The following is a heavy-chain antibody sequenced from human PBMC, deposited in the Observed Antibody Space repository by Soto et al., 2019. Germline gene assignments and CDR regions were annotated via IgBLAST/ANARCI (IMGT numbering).Heavy chain of an antibody. Sequence: QAGGSLRLSCAASGFTFSSYAMAWVRQAPGKGLEWVSVISYSGDNTYYEVSVKGHFTISRDTSKDTVHLQMNSLRAEYTAVYYSARYIRGPTVFYFDFWGPGVLVTVSS. CDR3: ARYIRGPTVFYFDF. CDR2: ISYSGDNT. CDR1: GFTFSSYA. V-gene: IGHV3-23*01. D-gene: IGHD5-18*01. J-gene: IGHJ4*02.